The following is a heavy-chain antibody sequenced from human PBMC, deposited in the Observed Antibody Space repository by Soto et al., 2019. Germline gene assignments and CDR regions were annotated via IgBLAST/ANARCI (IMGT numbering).Heavy chain of an antibody. V-gene: IGHV3-30*18. J-gene: IGHJ4*02. CDR2: ISYDGSNK. CDR1: GFTFSSYG. D-gene: IGHD3-16*02. Sequence: GSLRLSCAASGFTFSSYGMHWVRQAPGKGLEWVAVISYDGSNKYYADSVKGRFTISRDNSKNTLYLQMNSLRAEDTAVYYCAKAIAGSYLRHYFDYWGQGTLGTV. CDR3: AKAIAGSYLRHYFDY.